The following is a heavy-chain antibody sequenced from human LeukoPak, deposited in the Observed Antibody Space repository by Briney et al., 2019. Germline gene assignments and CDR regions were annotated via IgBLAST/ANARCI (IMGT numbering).Heavy chain of an antibody. CDR1: GFTFSSYA. V-gene: IGHV3-30-3*01. CDR3: ARLGRQTSDAFDI. J-gene: IGHJ3*02. Sequence: GGSLRLSCAASGFTFSSYAMHWVRQAPGKGLEWVAVISYDGSNKYYADSVKGRFTISRDNSKNTLYLQMNSLRAEDTAVYYCARLGRQTSDAFDIWGQGTMVTVSS. CDR2: ISYDGSNK.